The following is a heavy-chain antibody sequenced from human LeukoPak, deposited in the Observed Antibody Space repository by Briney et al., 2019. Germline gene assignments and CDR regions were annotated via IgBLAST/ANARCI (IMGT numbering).Heavy chain of an antibody. V-gene: IGHV4-39*01. Sequence: SETLSLTCTVSGGSVSSGTYYWGWIRQPPGKGLEWIGNIYSSGNTYYNPSLKSRVTLSVDTSRNQFSLKLNSVTAADTAVYYCTRLRWSPADAFEIWGQGTLVIVSS. CDR3: TRLRWSPADAFEI. J-gene: IGHJ3*02. D-gene: IGHD3-3*01. CDR1: GGSVSSGTYY. CDR2: IYSSGNT.